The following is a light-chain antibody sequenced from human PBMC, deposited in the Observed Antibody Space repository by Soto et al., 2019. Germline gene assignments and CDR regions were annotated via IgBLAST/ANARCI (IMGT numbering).Light chain of an antibody. CDR1: QSVSRY. J-gene: IGKJ4*01. V-gene: IGKV3-11*01. Sequence: EIEMTQSPGTLSLSPGERATLSCRASQSVSRYLGWYQQKPGKAPRLLIYDASNRATGIPARFSGSGSGTDFTLTISSLEPEDFAVYYCQQRSKWPLTFGGGTKVETK. CDR2: DAS. CDR3: QQRSKWPLT.